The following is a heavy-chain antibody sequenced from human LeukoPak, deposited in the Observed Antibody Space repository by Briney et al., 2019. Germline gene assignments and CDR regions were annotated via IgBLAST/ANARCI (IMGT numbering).Heavy chain of an antibody. Sequence: SETPSLTCTVSGGSISSYYWSWIRQPPGKGLEWIGYIYYSGSTNYNPSLKSRVTISVDTSKNQFSLKLSSVTAADTAVYYCARESDFWSGYYYDAFDIWGQGTMVTVSS. CDR1: GGSISSYY. D-gene: IGHD3-3*01. V-gene: IGHV4-59*01. CDR3: ARESDFWSGYYYDAFDI. J-gene: IGHJ3*02. CDR2: IYYSGST.